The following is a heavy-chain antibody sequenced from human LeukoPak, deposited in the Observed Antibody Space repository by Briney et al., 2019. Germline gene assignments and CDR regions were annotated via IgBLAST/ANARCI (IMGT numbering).Heavy chain of an antibody. Sequence: SETLSLTCAVYSGSFSGYSWSWIRQPPGKGLEWIGYISDSGSTNYNSSLKSRVTISVDTSKTHFSLKLRSVTAADTAVYYCARHGGGWTFDYWGQGTLVTASS. V-gene: IGHV4-59*08. J-gene: IGHJ4*02. CDR3: ARHGGGWTFDY. CDR1: SGSFSGYS. CDR2: ISDSGST. D-gene: IGHD6-19*01.